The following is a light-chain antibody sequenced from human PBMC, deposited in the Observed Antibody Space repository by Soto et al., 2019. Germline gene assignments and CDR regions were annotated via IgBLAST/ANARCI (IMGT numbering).Light chain of an antibody. CDR2: DVS. V-gene: IGKV3-11*01. CDR3: QHRINWPLT. J-gene: IGKJ4*01. Sequence: EIVLTQSPATLSLSPGERATLSCRASQSVTSFLAWYQQKPGQAPRLLIYDVSKRATGIPARFSGSGSGTDFTLTISSLEPEDFAVYYCQHRINWPLTFGGGTKVEI. CDR1: QSVTSF.